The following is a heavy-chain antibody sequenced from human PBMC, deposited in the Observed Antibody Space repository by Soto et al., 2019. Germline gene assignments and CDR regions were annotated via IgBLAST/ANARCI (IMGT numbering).Heavy chain of an antibody. J-gene: IGHJ4*02. CDR3: ASRGYSFGFVIY. Sequence: QVQLVQSGAEVKKPGSSVKVSCKASGGTFSSYTFSWVRQAPGQGLEWMGRIIPMLGIANYAQKFQGRVTITADKSTSTAYMERSSLRSQDTAVYCCASRGYSFGFVIYWGQGTLVTVSS. CDR1: GGTFSSYT. V-gene: IGHV1-69*02. CDR2: IIPMLGIA. D-gene: IGHD5-18*01.